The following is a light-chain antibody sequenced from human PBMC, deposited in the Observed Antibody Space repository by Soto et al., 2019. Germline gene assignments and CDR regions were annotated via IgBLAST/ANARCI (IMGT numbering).Light chain of an antibody. V-gene: IGLV1-47*01. CDR3: ATWDDSLSVVV. CDR2: RNN. Sequence: QSVLTQPPSASGTPGQRVTISCSGSSSNIGSNYVYWYQQLPGTAPKLLICRNNQRPSGVPDRFSGSKSGTSASLAISGLRSEDEADYYCATWDDSLSVVVFGGGTKVTVL. CDR1: SSNIGSNY. J-gene: IGLJ2*01.